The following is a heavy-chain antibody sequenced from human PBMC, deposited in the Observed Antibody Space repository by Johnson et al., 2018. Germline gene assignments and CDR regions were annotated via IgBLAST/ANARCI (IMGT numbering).Heavy chain of an antibody. CDR3: ARDREYYYDFNAFDI. Sequence: VQLVQSGGGLVQPGRSLRLSCAASGFTFDDYAMHWVRQAPGKGLEWVSGISWNRGSIGYADSVKGRFPISRDNAKNSLYLQMNSLRAEDTAVYYCARDREYYYDFNAFDIWGQGTMVTVSS. CDR2: ISWNRGSI. CDR1: GFTFDDYA. D-gene: IGHD3-22*01. V-gene: IGHV3-9*01. J-gene: IGHJ3*02.